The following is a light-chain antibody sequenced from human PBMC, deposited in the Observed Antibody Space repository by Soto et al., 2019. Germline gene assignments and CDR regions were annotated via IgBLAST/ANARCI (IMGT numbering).Light chain of an antibody. CDR3: QQTYTSRIT. CDR2: AAS. Sequence: DIQMTQSPSSLSASVGDRVTITCRASQSISNYLSWYQQKPGKAPKLLIFAASSLQSGVPSRFIGSGSATDFTLTVSNLQPEDFATYYCQQTYTSRITFGLGTRLDMK. J-gene: IGKJ5*01. CDR1: QSISNY. V-gene: IGKV1-39*01.